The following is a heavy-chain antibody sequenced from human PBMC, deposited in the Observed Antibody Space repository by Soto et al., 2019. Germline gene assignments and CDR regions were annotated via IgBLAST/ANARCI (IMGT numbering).Heavy chain of an antibody. CDR2: IYYNGNT. Sequence: PSETLSLTCTVSGGSISSGGYYWSWIRQHPGRGLEWIGYIYYNGNTYYNPSLKSRVTVSVDTSKNQFSLNVRSVTAADTAVYYCARCSLVVIPVPGFDPWGQGTLVTVS. V-gene: IGHV4-31*03. J-gene: IGHJ5*02. CDR3: ARCSLVVIPVPGFDP. D-gene: IGHD2-15*01. CDR1: GGSISSGGYY.